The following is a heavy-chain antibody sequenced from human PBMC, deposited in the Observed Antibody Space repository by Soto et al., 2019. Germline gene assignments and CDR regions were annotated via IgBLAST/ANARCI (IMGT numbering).Heavy chain of an antibody. D-gene: IGHD6-19*01. V-gene: IGHV3-23*01. CDR3: ANDGVGRQWLELYYYYYGMDV. Sequence: GGSLRLSCAASGFTFSSYAMSWVRQAPGKGLEWVSAISGSGGSTYYADSVKGRFTISRDNSKNTLYLQMNSLRAEDTAVYYCANDGVGRQWLELYYYYYGMDVWGQGTTVTVSS. CDR2: ISGSGGST. J-gene: IGHJ6*02. CDR1: GFTFSSYA.